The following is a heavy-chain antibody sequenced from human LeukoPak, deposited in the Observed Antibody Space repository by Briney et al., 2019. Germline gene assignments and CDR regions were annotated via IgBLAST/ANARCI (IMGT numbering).Heavy chain of an antibody. CDR1: GFTFSSYG. V-gene: IGHV3-30*03. J-gene: IGHJ4*02. CDR3: ARGVDSSGYYYGNY. CDR2: ISYDGSNK. D-gene: IGHD3-22*01. Sequence: PGRSLRLSCAASGFTFSSYGMHWVRQAPGKGLEWVAVISYDGSNKYYADSVKGRFTISRDNSKNTLYLQMNSLRVEDTAVYYCARGVDSSGYYYGNYWGQGTLVTVSS.